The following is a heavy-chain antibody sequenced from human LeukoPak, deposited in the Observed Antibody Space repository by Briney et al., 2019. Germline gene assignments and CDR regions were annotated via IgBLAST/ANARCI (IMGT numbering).Heavy chain of an antibody. CDR3: AKGIRFLEWLLRTGYFDY. V-gene: IGHV4-30-2*01. D-gene: IGHD3-3*01. CDR1: GGSISSGGYY. CDR2: IYHSGST. J-gene: IGHJ4*02. Sequence: SETLSLTCTVSGGSISSGGYYWSWIRQPPGKGLEWIGYIYHSGSTYYNPSLKSRVTISVDRSKNQFSLKLSSVTAADTAVYYCAKGIRFLEWLLRTGYFDYWGQGTLVTVSS.